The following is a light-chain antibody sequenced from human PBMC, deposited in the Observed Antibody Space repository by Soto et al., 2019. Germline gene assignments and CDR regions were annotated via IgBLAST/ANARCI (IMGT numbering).Light chain of an antibody. CDR2: EVR. J-gene: IGLJ2*01. CDR3: AAWDDSLYVI. V-gene: IGLV2-14*01. Sequence: QSAVTQPASVSGSPGQSITISCTGTSSDVGDYNYVSWYQHHPGKAPKLIIYEVRNRPSGVPNRFSGAKSGNTASLTISGLQAEDEADYYCAAWDDSLYVIFGGGTKLTVL. CDR1: SSDVGDYNY.